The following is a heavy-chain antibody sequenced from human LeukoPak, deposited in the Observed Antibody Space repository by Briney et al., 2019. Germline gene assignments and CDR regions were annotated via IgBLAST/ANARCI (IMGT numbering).Heavy chain of an antibody. CDR2: IYYSGST. V-gene: IGHV4-59*01. J-gene: IGHJ3*02. CDR1: GGSISSYY. D-gene: IGHD1-14*01. Sequence: PSETLSLTCTVSGGSISSYYWSWIRQPPGKGLEWIGYIYYSGSTNYNPSPKSRVTISVDTSKNQFSLKLSSVTAADTAVYYCARESFVTGRGYKSRDDAFDIWGQGTMVTVSS. CDR3: ARESFVTGRGYKSRDDAFDI.